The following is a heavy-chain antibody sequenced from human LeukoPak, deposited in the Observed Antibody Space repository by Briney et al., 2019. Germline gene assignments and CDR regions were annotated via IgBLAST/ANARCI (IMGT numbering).Heavy chain of an antibody. J-gene: IGHJ4*02. CDR1: GGSISSSSYY. CDR2: IYYSRST. Sequence: SETLSLTCTVSGGSISSSSYYWGWIRQPPGKGLEWIGSIYYSRSTYYNPSLKSRVTISVDTSKNQFSLKLSSVTAADTAVYYCAAAIPTFDYWGQGTLVTVSS. D-gene: IGHD2-2*01. CDR3: AAAIPTFDY. V-gene: IGHV4-39*01.